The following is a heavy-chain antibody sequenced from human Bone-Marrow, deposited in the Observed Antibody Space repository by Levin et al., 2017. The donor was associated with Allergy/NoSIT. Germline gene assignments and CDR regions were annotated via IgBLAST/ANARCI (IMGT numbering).Heavy chain of an antibody. V-gene: IGHV4-30-2*01. CDR2: IYHSGST. CDR1: GGSISSGGYS. Sequence: PSETLSLTCAVSGGSISSGGYSWSWIRQPPGKGLEWIGYIYHSGSTYYNPSLKSRVTISVDRSKNQFSLKLSSVTAADTAVYYCASSMVRGVISAHIDYWGQGTLVTVSS. D-gene: IGHD3-10*01. CDR3: ASSMVRGVISAHIDY. J-gene: IGHJ4*02.